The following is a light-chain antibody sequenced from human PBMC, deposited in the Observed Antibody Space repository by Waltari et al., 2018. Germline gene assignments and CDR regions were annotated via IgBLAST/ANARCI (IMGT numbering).Light chain of an antibody. Sequence: QSALTQPRSVSGSPGPSVTIPSTRTNSDIAPLNYVSWYQQHPGNAPQLVIYDVRVRPSGVPDRFSGVRSGHTASLIISGLQPEDEADYYCSSFPGGSLVFGGGTELTVL. CDR2: DVR. CDR1: NSDIAPLNY. V-gene: IGLV2-11*01. CDR3: SSFPGGSLV. J-gene: IGLJ2*01.